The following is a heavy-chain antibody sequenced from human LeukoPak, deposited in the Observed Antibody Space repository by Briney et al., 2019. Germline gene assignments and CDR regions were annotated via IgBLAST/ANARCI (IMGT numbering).Heavy chain of an antibody. J-gene: IGHJ5*02. V-gene: IGHV5-51*01. CDR1: GYSFTSYW. D-gene: IGHD2-2*01. Sequence: GESLKISCQGSGYSFTSYWIGWVRQMPGKGLEWMGIIYPGDSDTRYSPSSQGQVTISADKSISTAYLQWSSLKASDTAMYYCARRHQLLGFDPWGQGTLVTVSS. CDR2: IYPGDSDT. CDR3: ARRHQLLGFDP.